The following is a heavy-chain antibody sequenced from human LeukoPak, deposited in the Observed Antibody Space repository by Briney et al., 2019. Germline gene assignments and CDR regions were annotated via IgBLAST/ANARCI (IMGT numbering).Heavy chain of an antibody. D-gene: IGHD3-10*01. J-gene: IGHJ4*02. CDR3: ARVSLIYGSGSYYQSPLAY. CDR2: INPNSGVT. CDR1: GYTXTDYY. Sequence: SVKVSXXASGYTXTDYYIHWVRQAPGQGLEWMGWINPNSGVTNCAQKFQGWVTMTRDTSVSTAYMELSSLRSDDTAVYYCARVSLIYGSGSYYQSPLAYWGQGTLVTVSS. V-gene: IGHV1-2*04.